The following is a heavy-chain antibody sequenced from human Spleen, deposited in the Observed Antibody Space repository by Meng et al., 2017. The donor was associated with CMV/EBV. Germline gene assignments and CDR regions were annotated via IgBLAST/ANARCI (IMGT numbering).Heavy chain of an antibody. CDR2: IIPILRIG. Sequence: SGYAFSNFATDWVRQAPGQGLGWVGGIIPILRIGNYAENFQGRVTITVDKSTSTAYMELGGLRSDDTAIYYCARVWDEDGGNTYFDYWGQGTVVTVSS. CDR1: GYAFSNFA. V-gene: IGHV1-69*10. D-gene: IGHD4-23*01. CDR3: ARVWDEDGGNTYFDY. J-gene: IGHJ4*02.